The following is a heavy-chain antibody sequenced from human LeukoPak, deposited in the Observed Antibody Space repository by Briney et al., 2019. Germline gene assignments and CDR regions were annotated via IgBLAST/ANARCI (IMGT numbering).Heavy chain of an antibody. J-gene: IGHJ4*02. CDR3: ARSCSSTSCYTVFDY. Sequence: GGSLRLPCAASGFTFSSYSMNWVRQAPGKGLEWVSSISSSSSYIYYADSVKGRFTISRDNAKNSLYLQMNSLRAEDTAVYYCARSCSSTSCYTVFDYWGQGTLVTVYS. V-gene: IGHV3-21*01. CDR1: GFTFSSYS. CDR2: ISSSSSYI. D-gene: IGHD2-2*02.